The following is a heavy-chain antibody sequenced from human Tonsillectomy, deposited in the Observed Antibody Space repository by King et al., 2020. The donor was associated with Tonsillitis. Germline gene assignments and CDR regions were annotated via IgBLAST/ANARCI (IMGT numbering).Heavy chain of an antibody. D-gene: IGHD3-10*01. CDR1: GGSLSSYY. CDR2: IYYSGRT. J-gene: IGHJ6*03. V-gene: IGHV4-59*01. Sequence: QLQESGPGLVKPSETLSLTCTVSGGSLSSYYWSWIRQPPGKGLEWIGYIYYSGRTNYNPSLKSRVTKSLDTSKNQFSLKLSSVTAADTPVYYCARAIFGSGSYYNVYYYYMDVWGKGTTVTVSS. CDR3: ARAIFGSGSYYNVYYYYMDV.